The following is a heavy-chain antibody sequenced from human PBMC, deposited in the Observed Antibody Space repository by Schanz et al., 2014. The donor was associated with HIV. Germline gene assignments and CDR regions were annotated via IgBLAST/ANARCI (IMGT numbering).Heavy chain of an antibody. CDR2: ISYDGSNK. J-gene: IGHJ4*02. CDR3: AKGGIIRGVPDY. V-gene: IGHV3-30*18. D-gene: IGHD3-10*01. Sequence: VQLVESGGGLVKPGGSLRLSCAASGFTFSSYGMHWVRQAPGKGLEWVAVISYDGSNKYYADSVKGRLTISRDNSKNTLYLRMNNLRAEDTAVYYCAKGGIIRGVPDYWGQGTLVTVSS. CDR1: GFTFSSYG.